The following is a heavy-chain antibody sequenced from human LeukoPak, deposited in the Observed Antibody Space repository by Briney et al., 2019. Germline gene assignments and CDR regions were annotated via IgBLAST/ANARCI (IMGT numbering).Heavy chain of an antibody. CDR2: INHSGST. J-gene: IGHJ4*02. CDR1: GGSFSGYY. CDR3: ARLSFGSGSRYNFYFDF. V-gene: IGHV4-34*01. D-gene: IGHD3-10*01. Sequence: SETLSLTCAVYGGSFSGYYWSWIRQPPGKGLEWIGEINHSGSTNYNPSLKSRVTISVDTSKNQFSLKLSSVTAADTAVYYCARLSFGSGSRYNFYFDFWGQGAPVTVSA.